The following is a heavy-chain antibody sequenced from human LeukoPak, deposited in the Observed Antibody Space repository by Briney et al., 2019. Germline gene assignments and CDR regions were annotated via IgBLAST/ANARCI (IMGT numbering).Heavy chain of an antibody. J-gene: IGHJ5*02. CDR1: GYTFISYG. CDR2: INPNSGAT. D-gene: IGHD3-16*01. V-gene: IGHV1-2*02. Sequence: ASVTVSCKASGYTFISYGITWLRQAPGQGLEWMGWINPNSGATNYAQKFRGRVTMTRDTSINTAYMELSRLTSDDTAFYYCAKEGDGVDPWGQGTLVTVSS. CDR3: AKEGDGVDP.